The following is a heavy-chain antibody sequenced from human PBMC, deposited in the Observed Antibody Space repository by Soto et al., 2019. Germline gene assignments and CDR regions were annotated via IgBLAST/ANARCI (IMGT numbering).Heavy chain of an antibody. D-gene: IGHD5-18*01. V-gene: IGHV3-30*18. CDR3: VKERYAQLWLEDYGMDV. CDR1: GFTFSSYG. CDR2: ISYDGTDK. J-gene: IGHJ6*02. Sequence: VELLESGGGLVQPGGSLRLSCAASGFTFSSYGIHWVRQAPGKGLEWVALISYDGTDKYYADSVKGRFTISRDNSKNTLYLQMSSLGPEDTAVYYCVKERYAQLWLEDYGMDVWGQGTTVTV.